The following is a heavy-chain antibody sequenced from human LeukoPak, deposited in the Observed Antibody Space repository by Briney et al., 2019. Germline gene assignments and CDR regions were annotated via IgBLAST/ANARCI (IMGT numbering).Heavy chain of an antibody. CDR2: INRDGSST. CDR3: AIGGGYCSSTSCYSGY. Sequence: GGSLRLSCAASGFTFSSYWMHWVRPAPGKGLVWVSRINRDGSSTSYADSVKGRFTISRDNAKNTLYLQMNSLRAEDTAVYYCAIGGGYCSSTSCYSGYWGQGTLVTVSS. CDR1: GFTFSSYW. J-gene: IGHJ4*02. V-gene: IGHV3-74*01. D-gene: IGHD2-2*01.